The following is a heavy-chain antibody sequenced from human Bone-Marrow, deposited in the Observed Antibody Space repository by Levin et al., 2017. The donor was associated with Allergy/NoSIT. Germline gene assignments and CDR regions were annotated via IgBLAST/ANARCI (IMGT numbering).Heavy chain of an antibody. Sequence: PGGSLRLSCAASGFTFDDYAMHWVRQAPGKGLEWVSGISWNSGSIGYADSVKGRFTISRDNAKNSLYLQMNSLRAEDTALYYCARRRYSSGWYHLGAFDIWGQGTMVTVSS. CDR2: ISWNSGSI. CDR3: ARRRYSSGWYHLGAFDI. D-gene: IGHD6-19*01. CDR1: GFTFDDYA. V-gene: IGHV3-9*01. J-gene: IGHJ3*02.